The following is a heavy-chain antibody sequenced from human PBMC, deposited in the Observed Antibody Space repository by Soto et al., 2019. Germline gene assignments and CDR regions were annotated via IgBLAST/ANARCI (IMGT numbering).Heavy chain of an antibody. V-gene: IGHV3-23*01. CDR3: ANTRSRSSSSGRGSY. CDR2: ISGSGGST. J-gene: IGHJ4*02. D-gene: IGHD6-6*01. Sequence: GGSLRLSCAASGFTFSSYAMSWVRQAPGKGLEWFSAISGSGGSTYYADSVKGRFTISRDNSKNTLYLQMNILRAEDTAVYYCANTRSRSSSSGRGSYWGQATLVTVSS. CDR1: GFTFSSYA.